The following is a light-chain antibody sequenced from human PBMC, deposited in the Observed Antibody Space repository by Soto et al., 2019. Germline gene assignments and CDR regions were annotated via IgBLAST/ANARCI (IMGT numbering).Light chain of an antibody. Sequence: DIQMTQSPSTLSASVGDRVTITCRASQSINNWLAWYQQKPGKAPKLLINKASSLESGVPSRFSGSGSGTEFTLTISSLQPDDFATYYCQQYNSYCTFGQGTKLEIK. J-gene: IGKJ2*01. CDR1: QSINNW. CDR3: QQYNSYCT. V-gene: IGKV1-5*03. CDR2: KAS.